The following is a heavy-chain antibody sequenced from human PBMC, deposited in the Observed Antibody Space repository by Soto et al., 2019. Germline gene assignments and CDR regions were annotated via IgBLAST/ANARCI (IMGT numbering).Heavy chain of an antibody. CDR2: ISGSGGST. V-gene: IGHV3-23*01. D-gene: IGHD3-3*01. CDR3: AKEGPLITIFGVVIVPVHDY. Sequence: GGSLRFSCAASGFTFSSYAMSWVRQAPGKGLEWVSAISGSGGSTYYADSVKGRFTISRDNSKNTLYLQMNSLRAEDTAVYYCAKEGPLITIFGVVIVPVHDYWGQGTLVTVSS. J-gene: IGHJ4*02. CDR1: GFTFSSYA.